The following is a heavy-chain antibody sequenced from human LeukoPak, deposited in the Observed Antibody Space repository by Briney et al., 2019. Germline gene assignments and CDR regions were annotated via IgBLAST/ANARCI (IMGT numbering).Heavy chain of an antibody. CDR3: ARGHWENYFDY. CDR2: INHSGST. D-gene: IGHD1-26*01. J-gene: IGHJ4*02. Sequence: SETLSLTCAVYGGSFSGYYWSWIRQPPGKGLEWIGEINHSGSTNYNPSLKSRVTISVDTSKNQFSLKLSSATAADTAVYYCARGHWENYFDYWGQGTLVTVSS. V-gene: IGHV4-34*01. CDR1: GGSFSGYY.